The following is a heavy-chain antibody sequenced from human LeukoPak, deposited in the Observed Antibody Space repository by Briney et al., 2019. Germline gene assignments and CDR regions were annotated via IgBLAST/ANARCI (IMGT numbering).Heavy chain of an antibody. CDR3: VRVAAAGTGRIDY. V-gene: IGHV3-21*01. CDR2: ISSSSSYI. Sequence: PGGSLRLSCAASGFTFSSYTMNWVRQAPGKGLEWVSSISSSSSYIYYADSVKGRFTISRDNAKNSLYLQMNSLRAEDTAVYYCVRVAAAGTGRIDYWGQGTLVTVSS. D-gene: IGHD6-13*01. CDR1: GFTFSSYT. J-gene: IGHJ4*02.